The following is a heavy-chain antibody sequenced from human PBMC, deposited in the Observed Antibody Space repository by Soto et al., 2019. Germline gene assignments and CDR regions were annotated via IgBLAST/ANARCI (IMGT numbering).Heavy chain of an antibody. CDR3: ARELHDYGDYGWFDP. D-gene: IGHD4-17*01. CDR1: GYTFTSYA. CDR2: INAGNGNT. Sequence: GASVKVSCKASGYTFTSYAMHWVRQAPGQRLEWMGWINAGNGNTKYSQKFQGRVTITRDTSASTAYMELSSLRSEDTAVYYCARELHDYGDYGWFDPWGQGTLVTVSS. J-gene: IGHJ5*02. V-gene: IGHV1-3*01.